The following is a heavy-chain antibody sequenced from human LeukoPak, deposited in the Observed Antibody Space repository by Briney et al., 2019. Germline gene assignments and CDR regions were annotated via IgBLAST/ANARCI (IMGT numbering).Heavy chain of an antibody. CDR3: ARDRDYSKTERGFDY. Sequence: ASVKVSCKTSGHTFTDYYIHWVRQAPGQGLEWMGWINPDSGETKSAKKFQGRVTMTGDTPISTAYMELSRVTSDDTAVYYCARDRDYSKTERGFDYWGQGTLVTVSS. CDR1: GHTFTDYY. V-gene: IGHV1-2*02. D-gene: IGHD4-11*01. CDR2: INPDSGET. J-gene: IGHJ4*02.